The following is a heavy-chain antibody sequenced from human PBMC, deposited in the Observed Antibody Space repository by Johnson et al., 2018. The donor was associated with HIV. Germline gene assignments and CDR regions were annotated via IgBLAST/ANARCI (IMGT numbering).Heavy chain of an antibody. D-gene: IGHD2-8*02. Sequence: VQLVESGGGLVKPGGSLRLSCAASGFTVSSNYMSWVRQAPGKGLEWVSVIYSGGSTYYADSVKGRFTISRDNSKNTLYLQMNSLRAEDTSVYYCARDLVRASHAFDIWGQGTMVTVSS. J-gene: IGHJ3*02. CDR2: IYSGGST. CDR1: GFTVSSNY. V-gene: IGHV3-66*02. CDR3: ARDLVRASHAFDI.